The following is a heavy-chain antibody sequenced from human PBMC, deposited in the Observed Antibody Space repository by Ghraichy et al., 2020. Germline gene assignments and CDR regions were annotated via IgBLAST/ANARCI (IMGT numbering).Heavy chain of an antibody. D-gene: IGHD6-19*01. V-gene: IGHV4-34*01. CDR2: INHSGST. CDR3: ARVKGRSSGWSIRGWWFDP. CDR1: GGSFSGYY. J-gene: IGHJ5*02. Sequence: SETLSPTCAVYGGSFSGYYWSWIRQPPGKGLEWIGEINHSGSTNYNPSLKSRVTISVDTSKNQFSLKLSSVTAADTAVYYCARVKGRSSGWSIRGWWFDPWGQGTLVTVSS.